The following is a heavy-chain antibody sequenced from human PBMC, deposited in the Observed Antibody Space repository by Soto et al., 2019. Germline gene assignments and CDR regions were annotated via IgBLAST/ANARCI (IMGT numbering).Heavy chain of an antibody. CDR2: ISGSGGST. CDR3: AKDRLRARGVLLLNWFDP. Sequence: GGSLRLSCAVSGFTFSSYAMSWVRQAPGKGLEWVSAISGSGGSTYYADSVKGRFTISRDNSKNTLYLQMNSLRAEDTAVYYCAKDRLRARGVLLLNWFDPWGQGTLVTVSS. D-gene: IGHD2-8*01. V-gene: IGHV3-23*01. CDR1: GFTFSSYA. J-gene: IGHJ5*02.